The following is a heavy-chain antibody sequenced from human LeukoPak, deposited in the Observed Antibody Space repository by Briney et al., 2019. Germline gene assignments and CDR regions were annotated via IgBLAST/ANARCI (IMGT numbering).Heavy chain of an antibody. CDR2: INFGDII. CDR3: ANAATPALGTVYMDV. D-gene: IGHD4-17*01. Sequence: QSGGSLRLSCAASGFTFSNYEMHWVRQAPGKGLEWVSHINFGDIIHNEDSVEGRLTISRDNEKNSIDLQMNNLRAEDTAVYYCANAATPALGTVYMDVWGKGTTVTISS. J-gene: IGHJ6*03. CDR1: GFTFSNYE. V-gene: IGHV3-48*03.